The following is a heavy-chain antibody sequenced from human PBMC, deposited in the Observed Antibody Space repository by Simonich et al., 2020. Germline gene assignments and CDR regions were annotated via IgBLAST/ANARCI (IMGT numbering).Heavy chain of an antibody. J-gene: IGHJ6*02. CDR2: IYHSGST. D-gene: IGHD6-13*01. CDR1: GYSISSGYY. Sequence: QVQLQESGPGLVKPSETLSLTCAVSGYSISSGYYWGWIRQPPGKGLEWIGSIYHSGSTYYNPALKSRVTRSVDTSKNQFSLKLSYVTAADTAVYYCARVGYSNYYYYGMDVWGQGTTVTVSS. CDR3: ARVGYSNYYYYGMDV. V-gene: IGHV4-38-2*01.